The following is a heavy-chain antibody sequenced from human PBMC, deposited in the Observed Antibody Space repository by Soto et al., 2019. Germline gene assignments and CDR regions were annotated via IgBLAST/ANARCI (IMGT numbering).Heavy chain of an antibody. D-gene: IGHD2-15*01. Sequence: EVQLVESGGGLVQPGGSLRLSCAASGFTFSSYWMHWVRQAPGKGLVWVSRINSDGSSTSYADSVKGRFTISRDNAKNTLYLQMNSLRAEDTAVYYCARDLVDLGYCSGGSCYLASYFALCGRGTLVTVSS. CDR2: INSDGSST. V-gene: IGHV3-74*01. CDR1: GFTFSSYW. CDR3: ARDLVDLGYCSGGSCYLASYFAL. J-gene: IGHJ2*01.